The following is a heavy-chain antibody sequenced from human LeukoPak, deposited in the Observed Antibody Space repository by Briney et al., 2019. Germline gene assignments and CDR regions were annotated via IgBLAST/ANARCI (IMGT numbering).Heavy chain of an antibody. J-gene: IGHJ4*02. V-gene: IGHV4-34*01. Sequence: PSETLSLTCTVSGGSISSYYWSWIRQPPGKGLEWIGEINHSGSTNYNPSLKSRVTISVDTSKNQFSLKLSSVTAADTAVYYCARSLITSSSVDYWGQGTLVTVSS. CDR1: GGSISSYY. D-gene: IGHD6-13*01. CDR2: INHSGST. CDR3: ARSLITSSSVDY.